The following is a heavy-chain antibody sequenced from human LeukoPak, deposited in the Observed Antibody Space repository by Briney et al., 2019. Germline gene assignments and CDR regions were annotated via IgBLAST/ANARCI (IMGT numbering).Heavy chain of an antibody. CDR2: IYYSGST. CDR1: GGSISSSSYY. CDR3: ARQERITIFGVVIQPTDY. Sequence: SETLSLTCTVSGGSISSSSYYWGWIRQPPGKGLEWIGSIYYSGSTYYNPSLKSRVTISVDTSKNQFSLKLSSVTAADTAVYYCARQERITIFGVVIQPTDYWGQGTLVTVSS. V-gene: IGHV4-39*01. D-gene: IGHD3-3*01. J-gene: IGHJ4*02.